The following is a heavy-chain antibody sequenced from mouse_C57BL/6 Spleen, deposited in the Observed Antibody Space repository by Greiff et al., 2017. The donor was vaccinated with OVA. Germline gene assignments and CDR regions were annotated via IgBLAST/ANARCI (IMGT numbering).Heavy chain of an antibody. V-gene: IGHV1-62-2*01. CDR2: CYPGSGSI. CDR3: TRHAGDQCSSCKWFAY. J-gene: IGHJ3*01. Sequence: QVQLQQSGAELVKPGASVKLSCKASGYTFTEYTIHWVKQRSGQGLEWIGWCYPGSGSIKYNEKFKDKATLAADKSSSTVYMEHSRLTSENTAVYFSTRHAGDQCSSCKWFAYWGQGTLVTVSA. D-gene: IGHD1-1*01. CDR1: GYTFTEYT.